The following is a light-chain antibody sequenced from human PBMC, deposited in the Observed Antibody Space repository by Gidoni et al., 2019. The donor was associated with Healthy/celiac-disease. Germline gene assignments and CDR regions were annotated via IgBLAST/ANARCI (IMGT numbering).Light chain of an antibody. J-gene: IGKJ2*01. Sequence: QLTQSPSTLSASVGDRVPITCRASQSISSWLAWYQQKPGKAPKLLIYEASSLESGSPSRFSGSGSGTEFTLTISSLQPDDFATYYCQQYNSYLYTFGQGTKLEIK. CDR2: EAS. CDR3: QQYNSYLYT. CDR1: QSISSW. V-gene: IGKV1-5*01.